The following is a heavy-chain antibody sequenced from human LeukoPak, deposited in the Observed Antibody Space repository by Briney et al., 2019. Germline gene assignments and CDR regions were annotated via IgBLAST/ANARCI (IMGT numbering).Heavy chain of an antibody. V-gene: IGHV6-1*01. J-gene: IGHJ6*03. D-gene: IGHD6-19*01. CDR3: ARQRIEYSSGWCYYYYYMDV. CDR2: TYYRSKWYN. Sequence: SQTLSLTCAISGDSVSSNSAAWNWIRQSPSRGLEWLGRTYYRSKWYNDYAVSVKSRITINPDTSKNQFSLQLNSVTPEDTAVYYCARQRIEYSSGWCYYYYYMDVWGKGTTVTVSS. CDR1: GDSVSSNSAA.